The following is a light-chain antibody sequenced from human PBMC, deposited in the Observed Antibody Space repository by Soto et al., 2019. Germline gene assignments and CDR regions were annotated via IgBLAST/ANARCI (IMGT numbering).Light chain of an antibody. CDR1: SSNIGAGYD. CDR2: GNS. CDR3: QSYDSILSGVV. Sequence: QSVLTQPPSVSGAPGQRVTISCTGSSSNIGAGYDVHWYQQLPGTAPKLLIYGNSNRLSGVPDRFSGSKSGTSASLAITGLQAEDEADYYCQSYDSILSGVVFGGGTKLTVL. V-gene: IGLV1-40*01. J-gene: IGLJ2*01.